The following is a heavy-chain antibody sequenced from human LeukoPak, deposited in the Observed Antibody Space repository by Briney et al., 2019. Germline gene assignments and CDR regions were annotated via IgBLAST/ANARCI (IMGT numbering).Heavy chain of an antibody. CDR3: ARLLKRYSSSWSAPGVWFDP. V-gene: IGHV1-18*01. CDR1: GYTFTSYG. J-gene: IGHJ5*02. D-gene: IGHD6-13*01. Sequence: ASVKVSCKASGYTFTSYGISWVRQAPGQGLEWMGWISAYNGNTNYAQKLQGGVTMTTDTSTSTAYMELRSLRSDDTAVYYCARLLKRYSSSWSAPGVWFDPWGQGTLVTVSS. CDR2: ISAYNGNT.